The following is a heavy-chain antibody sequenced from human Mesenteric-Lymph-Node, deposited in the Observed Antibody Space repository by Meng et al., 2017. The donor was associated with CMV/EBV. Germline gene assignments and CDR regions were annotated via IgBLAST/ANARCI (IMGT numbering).Heavy chain of an antibody. J-gene: IGHJ3*01. CDR2: IRYDGTAK. CDR3: AKVAVFGDFEAFDV. Sequence: GESLKISCAASGFTVSCNEMSWVRQAPGKGLEWVAFIRYDGTAKYYADSVTGRFSISKDISQNTLYLQMNSLRPEDTSVYYCAKVAVFGDFEAFDVWGQGTMVTVSS. V-gene: IGHV3-30*02. CDR1: GFTVSCNE. D-gene: IGHD4-17*01.